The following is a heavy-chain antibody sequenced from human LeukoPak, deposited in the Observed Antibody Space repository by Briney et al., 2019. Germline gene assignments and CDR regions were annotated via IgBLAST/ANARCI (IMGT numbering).Heavy chain of an antibody. D-gene: IGHD6-13*01. V-gene: IGHV3-64*01. CDR2: ISSNGGST. CDR1: GFTFSSYA. CDR3: ARAGGGSSSWPEPLGFDN. J-gene: IGHJ4*02. Sequence: PGGSLRLSCAASGFTFSSYAMHWVRQAPGKGLEYVSAISSNGGSTYYANSVKGRFTISRDNSKNTLYLQMGSLRAEDMAVYYCARAGGGSSSWPEPLGFDNWGQGTLVTVSS.